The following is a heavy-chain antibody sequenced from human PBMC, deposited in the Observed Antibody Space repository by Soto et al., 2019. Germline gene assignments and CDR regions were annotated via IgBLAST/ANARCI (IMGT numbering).Heavy chain of an antibody. CDR2: ISFDGGNK. CDR3: XXXXXXXXXXXXXXXL. Sequence: QVQLVESGGGVVQPGRSRRLPCEAPGFTFRSIPRPWVRRAPGKGREWWAVISFDGGNKNYADSVKGRFTISRDNSKNTLYLQMNSLRTEDTXXXXXXXXXXXXXXXXXXXXLWGRGTLVTVSS. J-gene: IGHJ2*01. CDR1: GFTFRSIP. V-gene: IGHV3-30-3*01.